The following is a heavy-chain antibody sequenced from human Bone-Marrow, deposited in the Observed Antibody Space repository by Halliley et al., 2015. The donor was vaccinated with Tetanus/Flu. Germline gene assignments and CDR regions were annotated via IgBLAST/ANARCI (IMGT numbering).Heavy chain of an antibody. CDR3: VREGRFFAS. CDR2: ITSNTNRP. J-gene: IGHJ4*02. V-gene: IGHV3-11*06. Sequence: GLGWLSYITSNTNRPLYADSVRGRFPISRDDAENSLFLQMDSLRDTDTAVYYCVREGRFFASWGRGTRVTVSS.